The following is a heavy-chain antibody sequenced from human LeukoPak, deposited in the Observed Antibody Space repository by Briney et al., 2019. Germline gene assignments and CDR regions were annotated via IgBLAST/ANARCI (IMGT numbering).Heavy chain of an antibody. D-gene: IGHD3-3*01. J-gene: IGHJ4*02. V-gene: IGHV4-4*02. CDR3: ASARSGYYHPFDY. CDR1: GGSISSSNW. CDR2: IYHSGST. Sequence: SGTLSLTCAVSGGSISSSNWWSWVRQPPGKGLEWIGEIYHSGSTNYNPSLKSRVTISVDTSKNQLSLKLSSVTAADTAVYYCASARSGYYHPFDYWGQGTLVTVSS.